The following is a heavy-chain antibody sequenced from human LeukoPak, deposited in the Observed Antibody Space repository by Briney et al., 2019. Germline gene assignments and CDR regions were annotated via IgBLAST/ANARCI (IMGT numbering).Heavy chain of an antibody. D-gene: IGHD6-25*01. Sequence: SETLSLTCAVYGGSFSGYYWSWIRQPPGKGLEWIGEINHSGSTNYNQSLKSRVTISVDTSKNQFSLKLSSVTAADTAVYYCARGQRARFGYWGQGTLVTVSS. CDR2: INHSGST. CDR1: GGSFSGYY. V-gene: IGHV4-34*01. CDR3: ARGQRARFGY. J-gene: IGHJ4*02.